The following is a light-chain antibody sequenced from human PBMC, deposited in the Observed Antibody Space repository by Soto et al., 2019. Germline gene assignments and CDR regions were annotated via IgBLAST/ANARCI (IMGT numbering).Light chain of an antibody. J-gene: IGLJ1*01. V-gene: IGLV2-8*01. CDR1: STDVGGYNY. Sequence: QSALAQPSSVSGSPGQSITISCTGTSTDVGGYNYVSWYQHHPGKGPKLIIYEVNKRPSGVPDRFSGSKSGNTASLTVSGLQAEDEADYYCSSYAGSSNVFGTGTKVTV. CDR3: SSYAGSSNV. CDR2: EVN.